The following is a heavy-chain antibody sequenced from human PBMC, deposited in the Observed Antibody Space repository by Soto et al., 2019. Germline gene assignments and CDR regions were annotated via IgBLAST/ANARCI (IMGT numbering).Heavy chain of an antibody. CDR2: IIPIFGTA. CDR3: ANRGGNIAAAGTEGGWFDP. D-gene: IGHD6-13*01. Sequence: QVQLVQSGAEVKKPGSSVKVSCKASGGTFSSYAISWVRQAPGQGLEWMGGIIPIFGTANYAQKFQGRVTITADESTSTAYMELSSLRAEDTAVYYCANRGGNIAAAGTEGGWFDPWGQGTLVTVSS. CDR1: GGTFSSYA. J-gene: IGHJ5*02. V-gene: IGHV1-69*12.